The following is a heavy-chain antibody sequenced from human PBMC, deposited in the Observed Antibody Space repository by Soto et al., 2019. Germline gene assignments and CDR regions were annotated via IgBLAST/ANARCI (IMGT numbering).Heavy chain of an antibody. CDR1: GYTFTSYG. V-gene: IGHV1-18*01. CDR2: ISAYNGNT. Sequence: ASVKVSCKASGYTFTSYGISWVRQAPGQGLEWMGWISAYNGNTNYAQKLQGRVTMTTDTSTSTAYMELRSLRSDDTAVYYCARDHGWYCSGGSCQYDYWGQGTLVTVSS. D-gene: IGHD2-15*01. J-gene: IGHJ4*02. CDR3: ARDHGWYCSGGSCQYDY.